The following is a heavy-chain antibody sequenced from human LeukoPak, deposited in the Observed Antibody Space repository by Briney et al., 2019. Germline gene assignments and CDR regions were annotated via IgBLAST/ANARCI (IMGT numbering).Heavy chain of an antibody. V-gene: IGHV3-7*01. CDR3: ARGDLWLGH. D-gene: IGHD3-10*01. CDR2: IKSDGSEE. Sequence: PGGSLRLSRATSGFIFSSYWMCCVRQAPGKGLEWVANIKSDGSEEYYGDSVKGRFTISRDNAKNSLYLQMNSLRVEDTAVYYCARGDLWLGHWGQGSLVTVSS. J-gene: IGHJ4*02. CDR1: GFIFSSYW.